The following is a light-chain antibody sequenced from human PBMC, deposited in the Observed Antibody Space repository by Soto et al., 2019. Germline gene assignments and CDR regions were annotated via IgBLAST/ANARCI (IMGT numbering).Light chain of an antibody. Sequence: IVMTQSPATLSLSPGERATLSCRASQSVSNNYLAWYQQKPGQAPRLLIYGASTRATGIPARFSGSGSGTEFTLTISRLEPEDFAVYYCQQHGSSPITFGQGTRLEIK. CDR3: QQHGSSPIT. V-gene: IGKV3-20*01. J-gene: IGKJ5*01. CDR2: GAS. CDR1: QSVSNNY.